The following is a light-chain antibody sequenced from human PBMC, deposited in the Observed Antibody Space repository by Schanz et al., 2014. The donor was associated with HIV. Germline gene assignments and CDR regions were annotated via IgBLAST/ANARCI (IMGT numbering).Light chain of an antibody. J-gene: IGKJ2*02. Sequence: EIVMTQSPATLSVSPGERATLSCRASQSVSSNLAWYQQKPGQGLRLLIHGASTRATGIPGRFSASGSGTEFTLTISSLQSEDSAIYYCQQYNDWPPGTFGRGTKLEIK. CDR2: GAS. CDR1: QSVSSN. V-gene: IGKV3-15*01. CDR3: QQYNDWPPGT.